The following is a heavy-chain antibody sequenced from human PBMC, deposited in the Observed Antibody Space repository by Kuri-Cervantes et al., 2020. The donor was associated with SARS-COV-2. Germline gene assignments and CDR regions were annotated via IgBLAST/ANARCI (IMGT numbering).Heavy chain of an antibody. V-gene: IGHV1-3*01. CDR1: ESSFTNYA. CDR3: ARGRGSQWLAFYDAFDI. J-gene: IGHJ3*02. D-gene: IGHD6-19*01. Sequence: EKVSCKSSESSFTNYALHWVRQAPGQRLEWMGCINAVNGNTKYSQKFQGRVTITRDTSASTAYMELSSLRAEDTALYYCARGRGSQWLAFYDAFDIWGQGTMVTVSS. CDR2: INAVNGNT.